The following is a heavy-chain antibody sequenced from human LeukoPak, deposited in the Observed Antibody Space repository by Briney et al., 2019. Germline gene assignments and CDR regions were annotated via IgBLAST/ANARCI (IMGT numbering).Heavy chain of an antibody. CDR3: ARPQHGDLYAFDI. CDR2: INGDGGSA. Sequence: GGSLRLSCAASGFTFSSYWMHWVRQAPGKRLVWVSRINGDGGSATYADSVKGRFTISRDSAKNTVYLQMNSLRAEDTAVYYCARPQHGDLYAFDIWGQGTMVTVSS. D-gene: IGHD4-17*01. CDR1: GFTFSSYW. V-gene: IGHV3-74*01. J-gene: IGHJ3*02.